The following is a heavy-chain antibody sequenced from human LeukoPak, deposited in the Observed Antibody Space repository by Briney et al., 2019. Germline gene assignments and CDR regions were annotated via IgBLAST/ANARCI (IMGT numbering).Heavy chain of an antibody. D-gene: IGHD2-15*01. CDR3: AKAGEYCPDGSCYSENYYFDY. J-gene: IGHJ4*02. CDR1: GFTFNNYA. CDR2: ISGSGGST. Sequence: GGSLTLSCTASGFTFNNYAMAWVRQAPGKGLEWVSGISGSGGSTFYSVKGRFTISRDNSKNTLFLQMNRLRAEDTAIYYCAKAGEYCPDGSCYSENYYFDYWGQGTLVTVSS. V-gene: IGHV3-23*01.